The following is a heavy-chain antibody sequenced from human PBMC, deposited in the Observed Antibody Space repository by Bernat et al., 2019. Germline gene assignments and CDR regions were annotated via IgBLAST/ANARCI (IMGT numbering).Heavy chain of an antibody. V-gene: IGHV4-39*01. CDR1: GGSISSSSYY. J-gene: IGHJ6*02. CDR3: ATSGIAARPGNYYYGMDV. CDR2: IYYSGST. Sequence: QLPLQESGPGLVKPSETLSLTRTVSGGSISSSSYYWGWIRQPPGKGLEWIGSIYYSGSTYYNPSLKSRVTISVDTSKNQFSLKLSSVTAADTAVYYCATSGIAARPGNYYYGMDVWGQGTTVTVSS. D-gene: IGHD6-6*01.